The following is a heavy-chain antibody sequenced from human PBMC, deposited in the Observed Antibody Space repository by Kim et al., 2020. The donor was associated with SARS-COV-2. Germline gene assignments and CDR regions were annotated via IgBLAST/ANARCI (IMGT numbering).Heavy chain of an antibody. Sequence: ASVKVSCKACGYMFTSYGFSWVRQAPGQGLEWLGWISARDGGTKYGQKVQGRVIMTKDTSTNTAYMELWSLRSDDAAMYYCARGAYGDVSFDYWGQGTLVTVSS. CDR3: ARGAYGDVSFDY. D-gene: IGHD4-17*01. CDR1: GYMFTSYG. V-gene: IGHV1-18*04. CDR2: ISARDGGT. J-gene: IGHJ4*02.